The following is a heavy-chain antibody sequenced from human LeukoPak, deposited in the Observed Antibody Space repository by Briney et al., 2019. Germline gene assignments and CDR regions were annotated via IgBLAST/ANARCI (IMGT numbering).Heavy chain of an antibody. Sequence: SETLSLTCTVSGGSISSYYWSWIRQPPGKGLEWIGYIYYSGSTNYNPSLKSRVTISVDTSKNQFSLKLSSVTAADTAVYYCARKTWSTDSSGYYVDAFDIWGQGTMVTVSS. V-gene: IGHV4-59*12. CDR1: GGSISSYY. CDR2: IYYSGST. D-gene: IGHD3-22*01. CDR3: ARKTWSTDSSGYYVDAFDI. J-gene: IGHJ3*02.